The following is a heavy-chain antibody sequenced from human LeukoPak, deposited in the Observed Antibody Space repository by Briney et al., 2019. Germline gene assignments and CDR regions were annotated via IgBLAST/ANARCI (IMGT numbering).Heavy chain of an antibody. CDR2: IYSGGST. D-gene: IGHD4-17*01. V-gene: IGHV3-53*04. CDR3: ATIGGDYVSFDN. J-gene: IGHJ4*02. CDR1: EFTVRTNY. Sequence: GGSLRLSCAASEFTVRTNYMSWGRQAPGKGLKWVSVIYSGGSTYYADSVKGRFPISRHNSKNTLYLQMNSLRGEDTAVYYCATIGGDYVSFDNWGQGTLVTVTS.